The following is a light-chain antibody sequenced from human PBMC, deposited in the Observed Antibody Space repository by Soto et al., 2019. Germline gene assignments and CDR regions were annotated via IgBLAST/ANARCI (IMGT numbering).Light chain of an antibody. V-gene: IGLV2-23*01. CDR1: SSDVGSGNF. Sequence: QSALTQPASVSGSPGQSITISCTGTSSDVGSGNFVSWYQHYPGKAPQLIIYEDFKRPSGVSSRFSGSKSGNTASLTISGLQAEDEAEYYCCPHAGRDNYVFGNGNKVTV. J-gene: IGLJ1*01. CDR3: CPHAGRDNYV. CDR2: EDF.